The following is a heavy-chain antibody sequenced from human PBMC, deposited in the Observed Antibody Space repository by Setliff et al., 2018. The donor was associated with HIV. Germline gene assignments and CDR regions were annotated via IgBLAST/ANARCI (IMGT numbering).Heavy chain of an antibody. J-gene: IGHJ4*02. D-gene: IGHD3-22*01. V-gene: IGHV5-51*01. CDR2: IYPADSNT. Sequence: GESLKISCKGSGYSFSSYWIGWVRQMPGKGLEWMGIIYPADSNTRYSPSFQAQVTISADKSIRTAYLQWTSLKASDTAVYYCARHGAGGYYDTGTDYWGQGTLVTVSS. CDR3: ARHGAGGYYDTGTDY. CDR1: GYSFSSYW.